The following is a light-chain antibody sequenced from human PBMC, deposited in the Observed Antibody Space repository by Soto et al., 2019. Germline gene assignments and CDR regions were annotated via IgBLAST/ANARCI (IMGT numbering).Light chain of an antibody. CDR1: QSVGSD. Sequence: EIVLTQSPGTLSLSPGERATLSCRASQSVGSDYLAWYQQKPGQAPRIVIFGASGRATGIPDRFSGSGSGTEFTLTISSLQSEDFAVYYCQQYNNWPITFGQGTRLEIK. V-gene: IGKV3D-15*01. J-gene: IGKJ5*01. CDR2: GAS. CDR3: QQYNNWPIT.